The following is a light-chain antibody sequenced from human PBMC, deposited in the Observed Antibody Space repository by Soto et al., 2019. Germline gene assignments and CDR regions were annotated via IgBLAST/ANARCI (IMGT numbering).Light chain of an antibody. CDR3: MQGTHWPWT. CDR2: EVS. V-gene: IGKV2-30*02. J-gene: IGKJ1*01. Sequence: DVVMTQSPLSLPVTLGQPASISCRSSQSLIHSDGNTYLNWFQQRPGQSPRRLIYEVSDRDSGVPDRFSGSGSGTDFTLKISRVEAEDVGVYYCMQGTHWPWTFGQGTEVEIK. CDR1: QSLIHSDGNTY.